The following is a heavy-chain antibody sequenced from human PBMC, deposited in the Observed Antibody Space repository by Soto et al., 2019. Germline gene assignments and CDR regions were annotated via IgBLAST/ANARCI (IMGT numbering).Heavy chain of an antibody. CDR3: ARDGATSYFDY. D-gene: IGHD2-15*01. CDR2: ILYDGSNS. Sequence: PGGSLRLSCAASGFTFSNYGFHWVRQAPGKGLEWVAVILYDGSNSFYADSVKGRFTVSRDNSKNTIFLQMRSLRAEDTALYYCARDGATSYFDYWGQGTVVTVSS. J-gene: IGHJ4*02. CDR1: GFTFSNYG. V-gene: IGHV3-33*01.